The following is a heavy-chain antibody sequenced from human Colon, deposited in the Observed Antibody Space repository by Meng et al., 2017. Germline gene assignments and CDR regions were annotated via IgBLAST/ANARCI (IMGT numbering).Heavy chain of an antibody. V-gene: IGHV4-4*02. CDR2: ISQSGTP. CDR1: TDYISSRKW. Sequence: PVQGARPARASSSATRSPTCAISTDYISSRKWRSRVHQLPGKGLEWIGEISQSGTPYYHPSLKSRVTITGDWSKNQFSLNLNSVTAADTALYYCVRQGMTSHSWGYWGQGTLVTVSS. J-gene: IGHJ4*02. CDR3: VRQGMTSHSWGY. D-gene: IGHD3-9*01.